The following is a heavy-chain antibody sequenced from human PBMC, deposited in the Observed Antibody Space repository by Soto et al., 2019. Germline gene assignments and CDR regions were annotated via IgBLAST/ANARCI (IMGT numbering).Heavy chain of an antibody. CDR1: GDSVSSNSAA. Sequence: PSQTLSLTCAISGDSVSSNSAAWNWIRQSPSRGLEWLGRTYYRSKWYNDYAVSVKSRITINPDTSKNHFSLQLNSVTPEDTAVYYCSREDDGQQLVLCQWLVKGSFDIWGQGTMVTVSS. CDR2: TYYRSKWYN. D-gene: IGHD6-13*01. V-gene: IGHV6-1*01. CDR3: SREDDGQQLVLCQWLVKGSFDI. J-gene: IGHJ3*02.